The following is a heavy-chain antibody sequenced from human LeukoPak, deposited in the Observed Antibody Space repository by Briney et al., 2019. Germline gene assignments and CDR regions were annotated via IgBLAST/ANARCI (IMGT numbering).Heavy chain of an antibody. D-gene: IGHD3-22*01. CDR3: ASHSSGYYVQYYFDY. Sequence: GGSLRLSCAASGFSFSAYWMTWVRQAPGTGLEWVANINPAGSETYYVDPVKGRFSISRDNAKNLVYLQMNSLRAEDTAVYYCASHSSGYYVQYYFDYWGQGTLVTVSS. J-gene: IGHJ4*02. V-gene: IGHV3-7*01. CDR1: GFSFSAYW. CDR2: INPAGSET.